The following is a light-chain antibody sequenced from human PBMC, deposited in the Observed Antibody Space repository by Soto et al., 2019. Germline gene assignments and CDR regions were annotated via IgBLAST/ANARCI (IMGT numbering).Light chain of an antibody. V-gene: IGKV1-39*01. CDR3: QQTYRTPLT. CDR1: QSISGS. J-gene: IGKJ4*01. Sequence: DIQMTQSPSSLSALVGDRVTITCRASQSISGSLNWYQSKPGKAPKLLIYGAFTLHSGVPSRFSGSGSGTDYTLTISNLQLEDFASYYCQQTYRTPLTFGGGTKVAIK. CDR2: GAF.